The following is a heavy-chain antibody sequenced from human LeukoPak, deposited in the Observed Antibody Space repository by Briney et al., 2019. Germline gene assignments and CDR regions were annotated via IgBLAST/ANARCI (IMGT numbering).Heavy chain of an antibody. CDR3: ASYYDFWSGTVRIDY. D-gene: IGHD3-3*01. CDR1: GYTFTGYY. Sequence: ASVKVSCTASGYTFTGYYMHWVRQAPGQGLEWMGWINPNSGGTNYAQKFQGRVTMTRDTSISTAYMELSRLRSDDTAVYYCASYYDFWSGTVRIDYWGQGTLVTVSS. V-gene: IGHV1-2*02. CDR2: INPNSGGT. J-gene: IGHJ4*02.